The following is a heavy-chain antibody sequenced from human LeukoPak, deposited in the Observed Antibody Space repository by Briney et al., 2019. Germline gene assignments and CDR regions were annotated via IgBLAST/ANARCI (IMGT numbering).Heavy chain of an antibody. CDR3: ATDDSSGLPYAFDI. CDR2: FDPEDGET. V-gene: IGHV1-24*01. D-gene: IGHD3-22*01. Sequence: ASVKVSCKVSGYTLTELSMHWVRQAPGKGLEWMGGFDPEDGETIYAQKFQGRVTMTEDTSTDTAYMELSSLRSEDTAVYYCATDDSSGLPYAFDIWGQGTLVTVSS. CDR1: GYTLTELS. J-gene: IGHJ4*02.